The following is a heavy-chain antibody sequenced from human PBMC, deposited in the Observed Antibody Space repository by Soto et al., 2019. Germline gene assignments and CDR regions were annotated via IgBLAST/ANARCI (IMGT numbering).Heavy chain of an antibody. CDR2: INAGSGTS. CDR3: ARERGNSGTVDY. Sequence: QVQLVQSAAEVREPGASVKVSCKASGYTFNRYAMHWVRQAPGQSLEWMGWINAGSGTSVYSEKFLGRVSFNRDTSASTAYMELRSLGSGDTGVYYCARERGNSGTVDYWGQGTLVTVSS. V-gene: IGHV1-3*01. J-gene: IGHJ4*01. D-gene: IGHD1-1*01. CDR1: GYTFNRYA.